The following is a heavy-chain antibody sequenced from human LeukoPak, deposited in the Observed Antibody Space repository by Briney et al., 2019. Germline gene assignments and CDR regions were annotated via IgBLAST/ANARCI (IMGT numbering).Heavy chain of an antibody. CDR2: IRFDGSTK. V-gene: IGHV3-30*02. J-gene: IGHJ4*02. Sequence: GGSLRLSCAASGFTFSSYGIHWVRQAPGKGLEWVTFIRFDGSTKYYSDSAKGRFTISRDNSKNTVYLQMNSLRPDDTAIYYCAKVLDIXTAXYFRPDVYYFDYWGRGTLATVSS. CDR1: GFTFSSYG. D-gene: IGHD3-9*01. CDR3: AKVLDIXTAXYFRPDVYYFDY.